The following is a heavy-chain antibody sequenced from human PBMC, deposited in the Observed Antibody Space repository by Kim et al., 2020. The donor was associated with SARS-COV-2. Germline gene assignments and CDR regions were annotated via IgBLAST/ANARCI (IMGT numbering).Heavy chain of an antibody. V-gene: IGHV1-46*01. D-gene: IGHD3-10*01. Sequence: ASVKVSCKASGYTFSTYSMHWVRQAPGQGLEWMGIINPSGGSTSYAQKFWDRVTMTRDTSTGTLYMELSRLTSEDTAVYYCSRAAIPTTMVPYFDYWGQG. CDR2: INPSGGST. CDR1: GYTFSTYS. CDR3: SRAAIPTTMVPYFDY. J-gene: IGHJ4*02.